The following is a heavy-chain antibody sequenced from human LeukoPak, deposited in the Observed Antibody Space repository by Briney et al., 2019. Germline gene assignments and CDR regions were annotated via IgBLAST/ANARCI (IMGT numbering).Heavy chain of an antibody. J-gene: IGHJ4*02. CDR3: ASYDSSGYYPFDY. CDR2: IYYSGST. CDR1: GGSISSSSFY. V-gene: IGHV4-31*11. D-gene: IGHD3-22*01. Sequence: SETLSLTCAVYGGSISSSSFYWGWVRQSPGKGLEWIGYIYYSGSTYYNPSLKSRVTISVDTSKNQFSLKLSSVTAADTAVYYCASYDSSGYYPFDYWGQGTLVTVSS.